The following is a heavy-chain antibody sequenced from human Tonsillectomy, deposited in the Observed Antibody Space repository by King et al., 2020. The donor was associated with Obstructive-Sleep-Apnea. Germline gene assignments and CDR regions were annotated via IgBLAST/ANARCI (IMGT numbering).Heavy chain of an antibody. V-gene: IGHV3-11*06. CDR1: GFTFSDYY. J-gene: IGHJ4*02. CDR2: ISSSSSYK. D-gene: IGHD3-22*01. CDR3: ASHYASSGYAFFDY. Sequence: QLVQSGGGLVKPGGSLRLYCAASGFTFSDYYMSWVLQAPGKVLEWISYISSSSSYKNYADSGKGRFTIARDNAKNSLYLQMNSLRAEDTAVYYCASHYASSGYAFFDYWGQGTLVTVSS.